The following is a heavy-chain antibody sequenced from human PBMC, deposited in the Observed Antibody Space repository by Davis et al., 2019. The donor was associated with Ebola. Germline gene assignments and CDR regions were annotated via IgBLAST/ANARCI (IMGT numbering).Heavy chain of an antibody. Sequence: PGGSLRLSCAASGFTFSSYSMNWVRQAPGKGLEWVSYISSSSSTIYCADSVKGRFTISRDNAKNSLYLQMNSLRDEDTAVYYCARGYYDFWSGYYTGAFDIWGQGTMVTVSS. CDR2: ISSSSSTI. J-gene: IGHJ3*02. V-gene: IGHV3-48*02. D-gene: IGHD3-3*01. CDR3: ARGYYDFWSGYYTGAFDI. CDR1: GFTFSSYS.